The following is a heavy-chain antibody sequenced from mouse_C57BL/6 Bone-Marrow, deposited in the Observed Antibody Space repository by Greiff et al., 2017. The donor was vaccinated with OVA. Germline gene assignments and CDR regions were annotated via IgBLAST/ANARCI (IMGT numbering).Heavy chain of an antibody. J-gene: IGHJ4*01. V-gene: IGHV1-81*01. D-gene: IGHD3-2*02. CDR3: ARRRQLRRGAMDY. CDR1: GYTFTSYG. Sequence: QVHVKQSGAELARPGASVKLSCKASGYTFTSYGISWVKQRTGQGLEWIGEIYPRSGNTYYNEKFKGKATLPADKSSSTAYMELRSLTPEDSAVYFCARRRQLRRGAMDYWGQGTSVTVSS. CDR2: IYPRSGNT.